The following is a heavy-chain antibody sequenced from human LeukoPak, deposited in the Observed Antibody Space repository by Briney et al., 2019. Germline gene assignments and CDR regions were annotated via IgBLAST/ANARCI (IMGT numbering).Heavy chain of an antibody. D-gene: IGHD2-2*01. V-gene: IGHV3-48*03. CDR2: ISSSSSTK. CDR3: ARVLLSSTSPRGD. Sequence: GGSLRLSCVGAGFRLSSYEMNWVRQAPGKGLEWISYISSSSSTKYYAESVKGRFTISRDNARNSLYPQMNSLRVDDTAVYYCARVLLSSTSPRGDWGQGTLVTVSS. J-gene: IGHJ4*02. CDR1: GFRLSSYE.